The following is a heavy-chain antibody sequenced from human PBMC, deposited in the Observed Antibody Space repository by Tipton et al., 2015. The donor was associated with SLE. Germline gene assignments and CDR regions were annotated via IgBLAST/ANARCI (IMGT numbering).Heavy chain of an antibody. V-gene: IGHV4-39*07. J-gene: IGHJ6*02. CDR1: GGSVSSGSYY. CDR2: INHSGST. Sequence: TLSLTCTVSGGSVSSGSYYWSWIRQPPGKGLEWIGEINHSGSTNYNPSLKSRVTISVDTSKNQFSLKLSSVTAADTAVYYCARDGLYLDYGDYYYGMDVWGQGTTVTVSS. CDR3: ARDGLYLDYGDYYYGMDV. D-gene: IGHD4-17*01.